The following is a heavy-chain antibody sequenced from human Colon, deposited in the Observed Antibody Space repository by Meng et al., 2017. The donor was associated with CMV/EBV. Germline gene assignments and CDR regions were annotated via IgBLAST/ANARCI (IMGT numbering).Heavy chain of an antibody. J-gene: IGHJ4*02. CDR1: GFTFDSYA. CDR2: IYSGVSRT. CDR3: AKAPIWVSVAGVLDS. Sequence: GGSLRLSCAASGFTFDSYAMTWVRQAPGKGLEWVSLIYSGVSRTYYADSVRGRFTISRDDSKNTLYLQMNSLRAEDTAVYYCAKAPIWVSVAGVLDSWGQGTLVTVSS. D-gene: IGHD6-19*01. V-gene: IGHV3-23*03.